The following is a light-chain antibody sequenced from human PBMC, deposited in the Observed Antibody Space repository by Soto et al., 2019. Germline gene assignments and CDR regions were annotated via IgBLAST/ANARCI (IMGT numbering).Light chain of an antibody. Sequence: DVQMTQSPSSLSASVGDRVTISCQASQDISNYLNWYQHKEGKAPKLLIYDASNLETGVPSRFSGSGSGTDFTLTISSLQPEDIATYYCQQYDSLPQTFGPGTKVDI. CDR3: QQYDSLPQT. CDR2: DAS. CDR1: QDISNY. V-gene: IGKV1-33*01. J-gene: IGKJ3*01.